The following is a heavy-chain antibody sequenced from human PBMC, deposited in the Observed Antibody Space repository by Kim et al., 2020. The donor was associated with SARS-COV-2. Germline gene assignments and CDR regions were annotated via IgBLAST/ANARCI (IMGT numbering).Heavy chain of an antibody. J-gene: IGHJ4*02. Sequence: ASVKVSCKVSGYTLTELSMHWVRQAPGKGLEWMGGFDPEDGETIYAQKFQGRVTMTEDTSTDTAYMELSSLRSEDTAVYYCATVGRWELLRLSGGHYWGQGTLVTVSS. CDR2: FDPEDGET. CDR3: ATVGRWELLRLSGGHY. V-gene: IGHV1-24*01. CDR1: GYTLTELS. D-gene: IGHD1-26*01.